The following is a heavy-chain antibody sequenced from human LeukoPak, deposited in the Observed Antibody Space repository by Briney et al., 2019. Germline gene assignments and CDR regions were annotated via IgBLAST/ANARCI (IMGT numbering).Heavy chain of an antibody. CDR2: INRDGSST. J-gene: IGHJ4*02. V-gene: IGHV3-74*01. CDR3: ARGRLRNIDY. Sequence: GGSLRLSCAASGFTFSSYWMHWVRQAPGKGLVWVSRINRDGSSTTYADSVKGRVTISRDNTKNTVYLQMNSLRAEDTAVYYCARGRLRNIDYWGQGTLVTVSS. D-gene: IGHD1-14*01. CDR1: GFTFSSYW.